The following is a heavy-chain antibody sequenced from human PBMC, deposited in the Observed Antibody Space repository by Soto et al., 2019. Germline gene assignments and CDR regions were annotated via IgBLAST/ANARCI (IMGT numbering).Heavy chain of an antibody. CDR1: GGTFSSYA. J-gene: IGHJ4*02. CDR2: IIPIFGTA. CDR3: ARQISEYSPTTHFDY. Sequence: QVQLVQSGAEVKKPGSSVKVSCKASGGTFSSYAISWVRQAPGQGLEWMGGIIPIFGTANYAQKFQGRVTITADESTSTAYMELSSLRSENTAVYYCARQISEYSPTTHFDYWGQGTLVTVSS. D-gene: IGHD6-6*01. V-gene: IGHV1-69*01.